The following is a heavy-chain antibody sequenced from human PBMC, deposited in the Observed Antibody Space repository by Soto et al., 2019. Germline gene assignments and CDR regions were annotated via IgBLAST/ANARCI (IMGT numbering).Heavy chain of an antibody. D-gene: IGHD1-26*01. Sequence: EVQLLESGGGLVQPGGSLRLSCAASGFTFSSYAMRWVRQAPGKGLEWVSAISGSGGSTYYADSVKGRFTISRDNSKNTLYRQMNRLRAEGTAVYYCARRGSGSYYDYWGQGTLVTVSS. J-gene: IGHJ4*02. CDR3: ARRGSGSYYDY. CDR1: GFTFSSYA. CDR2: ISGSGGST. V-gene: IGHV3-23*01.